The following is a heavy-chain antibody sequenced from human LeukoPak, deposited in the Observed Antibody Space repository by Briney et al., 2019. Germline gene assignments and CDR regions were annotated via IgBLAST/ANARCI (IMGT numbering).Heavy chain of an antibody. CDR3: ARDKYSGYERYAFDI. CDR1: GYTFTSYG. CDR2: ISAYNGNT. Sequence: ASVKVSCKASGYTFTSYGISWVRQAPGQGLEWMGWISAYNGNTNYAQKVQGRVTMTTDTSTSTAYMELRSLRSDDTAVYYCARDKYSGYERYAFDIWGQGTMVTVSS. J-gene: IGHJ3*02. D-gene: IGHD5-12*01. V-gene: IGHV1-18*01.